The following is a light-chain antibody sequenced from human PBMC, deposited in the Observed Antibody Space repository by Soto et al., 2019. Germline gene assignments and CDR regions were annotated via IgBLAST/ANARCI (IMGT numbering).Light chain of an antibody. CDR3: GTWDSSLSGVV. CDR2: ENN. V-gene: IGLV1-51*02. Sequence: QSALTQPPSVSAAPGQKVTISCSGSTSNIGNNYVSWYQVLPGTAPKLLIHENNKRPSGITDRFSGSKSGTSATLGITGLQTGDEADYYCGTWDSSLSGVVFGRGTKLTVL. J-gene: IGLJ2*01. CDR1: TSNIGNNY.